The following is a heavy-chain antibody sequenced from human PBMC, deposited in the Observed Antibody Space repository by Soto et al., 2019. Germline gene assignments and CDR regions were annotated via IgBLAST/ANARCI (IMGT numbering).Heavy chain of an antibody. D-gene: IGHD3-10*01. Sequence: QVQLVQSGAEVKKPGASVKVSCKASGYTFTGYYMHWVRQAPGQGLEWMGWINPNSGGTNYAQKFQGRVTMTRDTSVSTAYMELSRLRSDDTAVYYCARDWGTMVRGGLGAFDIWGQGTMVTVSS. CDR1: GYTFTGYY. CDR3: ARDWGTMVRGGLGAFDI. J-gene: IGHJ3*02. CDR2: INPNSGGT. V-gene: IGHV1-2*02.